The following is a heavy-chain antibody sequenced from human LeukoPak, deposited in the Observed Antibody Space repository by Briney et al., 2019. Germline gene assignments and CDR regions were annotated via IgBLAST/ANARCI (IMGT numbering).Heavy chain of an antibody. CDR2: IYSGGST. CDR3: AKDFFRGVVVVAATVWFDP. Sequence: GGSLRLSCAASGFTVSSNYMSWVRQAPGKGLEWVSVIYSGGSTYYADSVKGRFTISRDNSKNTLYLQMNSLRAEDTAVYYCAKDFFRGVVVVAATVWFDPWGQGTLVTVSS. D-gene: IGHD2-15*01. J-gene: IGHJ5*02. CDR1: GFTVSSNY. V-gene: IGHV3-53*05.